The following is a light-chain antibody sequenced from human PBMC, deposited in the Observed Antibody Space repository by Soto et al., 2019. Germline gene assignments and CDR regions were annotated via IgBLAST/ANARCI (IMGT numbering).Light chain of an antibody. CDR2: DSS. CDR1: QNISIW. Sequence: DIRMTQSPSTLSASVGDRFTITCRSSQNISIWLAWYQQRPGRAPRLLIHDSSSLESGVPSTFSGSGSGTEFSLTISSLRPDDFAPYYCQHYHSSSITSGQGTRLEIK. CDR3: QHYHSSSIT. V-gene: IGKV1-5*01. J-gene: IGKJ5*01.